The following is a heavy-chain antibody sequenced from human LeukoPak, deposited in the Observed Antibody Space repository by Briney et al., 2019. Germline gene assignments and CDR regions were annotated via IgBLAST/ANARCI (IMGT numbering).Heavy chain of an antibody. V-gene: IGHV1-18*01. CDR3: ARYCSGGSCYSSVAFDI. J-gene: IGHJ3*02. CDR1: GYTFTSYG. Sequence: GASVKVSCKASGYTFTSYGIGWVRQAPGQGLEWMGWISAYNGNTNYAQKLQGRVTMTTDTSTSTAYMELRSLRSDDTAVYYCARYCSGGSCYSSVAFDIWGQGTMVTVSS. D-gene: IGHD2-15*01. CDR2: ISAYNGNT.